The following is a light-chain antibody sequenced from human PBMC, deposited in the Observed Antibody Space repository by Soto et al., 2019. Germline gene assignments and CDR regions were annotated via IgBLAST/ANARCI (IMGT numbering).Light chain of an antibody. CDR2: AAS. CDR1: QSITNY. V-gene: IGKV1-39*01. J-gene: IGKJ3*01. Sequence: DIQMTQSPSSLSASVGDRVTITCRASQSITNYLNWYQHKPGKAPKLLVYAASSLQSGVPSRFRGSGSGTDFTLTISSLQPEDFATYFCQQSHNMPFTCGPGTKVDIK. CDR3: QQSHNMPFT.